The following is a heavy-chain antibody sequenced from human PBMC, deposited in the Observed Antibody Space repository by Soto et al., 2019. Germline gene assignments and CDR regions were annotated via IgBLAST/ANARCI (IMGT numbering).Heavy chain of an antibody. CDR3: ARVGGQLFGDHGMDV. Sequence: QVQLVQSGAEVKKPGASVKVSYKASGYTFTTYEINWVRQVPGQGLEWMGWMSPSSGNTGYVDQFRGRVTMTSNTSMTTAYMELSSLRSEDTAVYYCARVGGQLFGDHGMDVWGQGTTVTVSS. CDR1: GYTFTTYE. V-gene: IGHV1-8*01. D-gene: IGHD3-10*01. CDR2: MSPSSGNT. J-gene: IGHJ6*02.